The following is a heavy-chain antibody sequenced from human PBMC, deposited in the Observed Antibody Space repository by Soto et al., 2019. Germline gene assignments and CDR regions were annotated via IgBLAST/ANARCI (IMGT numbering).Heavy chain of an antibody. V-gene: IGHV1-46*01. CDR1: GYTFTSYY. J-gene: IGHJ4*02. CDR2: INPSGGST. D-gene: IGHD3-22*01. Sequence: ASVKVSCKASGYTFTSYYMHWVRQAPGQGLEWMGIINPSGGSTSYTQKFQGRVTMTRDTSTSTVYMELSSLRSEDTAVYYCAREGRPNYYDSSGYSDFDYWGQGTLVTVSS. CDR3: AREGRPNYYDSSGYSDFDY.